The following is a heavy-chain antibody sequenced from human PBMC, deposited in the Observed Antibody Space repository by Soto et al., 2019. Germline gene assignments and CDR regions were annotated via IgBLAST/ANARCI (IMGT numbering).Heavy chain of an antibody. D-gene: IGHD3-22*01. V-gene: IGHV1-69*13. J-gene: IGHJ4*02. Sequence: SVKVSCKASGGTFSSYAISWVRQAPGQGLEWMGGIIPIFGTANYAQKSQGRVTITADESTSTAYMELSSLRSEDTAVYYCARPAAYYYDSSGYYATMYYFDYWGQGTLVTVSS. CDR3: ARPAAYYYDSSGYYATMYYFDY. CDR2: IIPIFGTA. CDR1: GGTFSSYA.